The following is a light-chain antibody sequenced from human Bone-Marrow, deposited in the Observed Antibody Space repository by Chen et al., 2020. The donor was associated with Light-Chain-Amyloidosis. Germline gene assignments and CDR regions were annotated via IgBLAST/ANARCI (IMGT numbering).Light chain of an antibody. CDR3: QSADSSGTYEVI. CDR2: RDT. Sequence: SYELTLPPSVSVSPGQTARITCSGDDLPTKYAYWYQQKPVQAPVLVIHRDTERPSGISERFSGSSSGTTTTLTISGVKAEDEADYHCQSADSSGTYEVIFGGGTKLTVL. CDR1: DLPTKY. J-gene: IGLJ2*01. V-gene: IGLV3-25*03.